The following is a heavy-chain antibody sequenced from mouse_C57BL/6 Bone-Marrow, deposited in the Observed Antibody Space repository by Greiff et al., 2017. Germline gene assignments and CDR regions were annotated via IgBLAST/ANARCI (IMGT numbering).Heavy chain of an antibody. CDR3: APFYSNYVGFAY. CDR2: IHPSDSDT. D-gene: IGHD2-5*01. J-gene: IGHJ3*01. Sequence: QVHVKQPGAELVKPGASVKVSCKASGYTFTSYWMHWVKQRPGQGLEWIGRIHPSDSDTNYNQKFKGKATLTVDKSSSTAYMQLSSLTSEDSAVYYCAPFYSNYVGFAYWGQGTLVTVSA. V-gene: IGHV1-74*01. CDR1: GYTFTSYW.